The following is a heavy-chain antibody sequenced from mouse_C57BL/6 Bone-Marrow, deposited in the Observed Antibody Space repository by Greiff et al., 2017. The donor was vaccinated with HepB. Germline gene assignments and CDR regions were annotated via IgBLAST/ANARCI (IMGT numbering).Heavy chain of an antibody. CDR2: IRSKSNNYAT. CDR3: VRPYYDVRFAY. V-gene: IGHV10-1*01. D-gene: IGHD2-4*01. CDR1: GFSFNTYA. Sequence: EVQLVESGGGLVQPKGSLKLSCAASGFSFNTYAMNWVRQAPGKGLEWVARIRSKSNNYATYYADSVKDRFTISRDDSESMLYLQMNNLKTEDTAMYYCVRPYYDVRFAYWGQGTLVTVSA. J-gene: IGHJ3*01.